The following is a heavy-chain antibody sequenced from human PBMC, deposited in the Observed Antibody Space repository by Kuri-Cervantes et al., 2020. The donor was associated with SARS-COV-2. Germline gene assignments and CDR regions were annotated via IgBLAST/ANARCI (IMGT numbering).Heavy chain of an antibody. CDR3: ARDFSGVYDITGERDAFDV. CDR1: GYTFTGYY. J-gene: IGHJ3*01. V-gene: IGHV1-2*02. Sequence: ASVKVSCKASGYTFTGYYMHWVRQAPGQGLEWMGWINPNSGGTNYAQKFQGRVTMTGDTSISTAYMQLSRLRSDDTALYYCARDFSGVYDITGERDAFDVWGQGTMATVSS. CDR2: INPNSGGT. D-gene: IGHD2-8*01.